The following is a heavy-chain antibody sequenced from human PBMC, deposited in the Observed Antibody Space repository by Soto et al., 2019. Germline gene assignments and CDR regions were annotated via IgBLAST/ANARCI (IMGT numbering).Heavy chain of an antibody. CDR1: GGSFSGYY. Sequence: SETLSLTCVVNGGSFSGYYWSWIRQPPGKGLEWIGEINDSGITDSNPSLESRVTISVDMSKNQFSLKLNSVAAADTAVYHCARGRSSVPDRRGIGYYGLDVWGQGTTVTVSS. CDR2: INDSGIT. CDR3: ARGRSSVPDRRGIGYYGLDV. V-gene: IGHV4-34*01. D-gene: IGHD3-3*01. J-gene: IGHJ6*02.